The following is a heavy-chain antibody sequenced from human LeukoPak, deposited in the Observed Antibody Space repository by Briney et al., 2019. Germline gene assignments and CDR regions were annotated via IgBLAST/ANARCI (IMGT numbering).Heavy chain of an antibody. CDR1: GFSFSTAS. CDR3: TTDPGD. V-gene: IGHV3-15*01. CDR2: IKSKTDGGTT. J-gene: IGHJ3*01. D-gene: IGHD3-16*01. Sequence: KPGGSLRLSCTASGFSFSTASMSWVRQAPGKGLEWVGRIKSKTDGGTTDYAAPVKGRFTISRGDSKNTLYLLMNSLKTEDTAVYYCTTDPGDWGQGTMVTVSS.